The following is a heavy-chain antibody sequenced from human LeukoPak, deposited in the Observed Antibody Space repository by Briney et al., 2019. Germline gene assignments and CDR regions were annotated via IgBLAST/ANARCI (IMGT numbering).Heavy chain of an antibody. D-gene: IGHD2-15*01. J-gene: IGHJ5*02. CDR3: ARHVTGYCSGGSCPWRINWFDP. CDR1: GGSFSGYY. CDR2: INHSGST. V-gene: IGHV4-34*01. Sequence: PSETLSLTCAVYGGSFSGYYWSWIRQPPGKGLEWIGEINHSGSTNYNPSLKSRVTISVDTSKNQFSLKLSSVTAADTAVYYCARHVTGYCSGGSCPWRINWFDPWGQGTLVTVSS.